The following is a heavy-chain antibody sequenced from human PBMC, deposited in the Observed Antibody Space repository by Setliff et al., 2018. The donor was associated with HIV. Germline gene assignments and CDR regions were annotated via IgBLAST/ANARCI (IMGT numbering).Heavy chain of an antibody. D-gene: IGHD5-12*01. CDR1: GFIFSDYW. V-gene: IGHV3-74*01. CDR2: INTDGSTS. J-gene: IGHJ4*02. Sequence: GGSLRLSCAASGFIFSDYWMHWVRQAPGKGLVWVSRINTDGSTSSYADSVKGRFTISRDNAKNTLYLQMNTLRAEDTAVYYCVRDKWYYSGCPDYWGQGQWSPSPQ. CDR3: VRDKWYYSGCPDY.